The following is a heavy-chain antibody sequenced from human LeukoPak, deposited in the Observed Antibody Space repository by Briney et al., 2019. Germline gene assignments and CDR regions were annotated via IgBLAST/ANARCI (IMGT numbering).Heavy chain of an antibody. CDR3: ARAPGYCSGGSCYSGHNWFDP. CDR1: GGSISSGSYY. V-gene: IGHV4-61*02. D-gene: IGHD2-15*01. J-gene: IGHJ5*02. CDR2: IYTSGST. Sequence: PSETLSLTCTVSGGSISSGSYYWSWIRQPAGKGLEWIVRIYTSGSTNYNPSLKSRVTISVDTSKNQFSLKLSSVTAADTAVYYCARAPGYCSGGSCYSGHNWFDPWGQGTLVTVSS.